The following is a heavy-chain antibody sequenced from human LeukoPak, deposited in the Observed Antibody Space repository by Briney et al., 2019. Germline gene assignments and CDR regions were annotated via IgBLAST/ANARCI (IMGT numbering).Heavy chain of an antibody. CDR1: GFTFSSNW. J-gene: IGHJ4*02. V-gene: IGHV3-74*01. CDR2: IKSDGSST. Sequence: GGSLRLSCAASGFTFSSNWMHWVRQAPGKGLVWVSRIKSDGSSTSYADSVKGRFTISRDNGKNTLYLQMNSLRAEDTAVYYCALFSWPYYWGQGTLVTVSS. CDR3: ALFSWPYY.